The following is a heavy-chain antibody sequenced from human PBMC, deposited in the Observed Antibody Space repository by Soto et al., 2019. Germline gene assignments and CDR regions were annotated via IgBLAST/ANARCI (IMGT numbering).Heavy chain of an antibody. CDR1: GFTFSDYY. J-gene: IGHJ6*02. CDR2: MNSGGRS. V-gene: IGHV3-66*01. CDR3: AKALQYSSSRDYFYYGMDV. Sequence: VQLVESGGGLVKPGGSLRLSCAASGFTFSDYYMSWIRQAPGKGLEWVSGMNSGGRSYYADSVKGRFTISRDTSKNMLYLQMNSLRADDTAVFYCAKALQYSSSRDYFYYGMDVWGQGTTVTVSS. D-gene: IGHD6-6*01.